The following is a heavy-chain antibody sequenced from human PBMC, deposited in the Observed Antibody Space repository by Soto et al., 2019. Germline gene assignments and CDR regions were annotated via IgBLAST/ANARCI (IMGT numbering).Heavy chain of an antibody. CDR2: ISYDGSSE. D-gene: IGHD4-17*01. CDR3: ATGSTVTTKKANDN. Sequence: QVQLVESGGGVVQPGRSLRLSCAASGFTFRTYAMHWVRQAPGKGLEWVAVISYDGSSEYYADSVKGRFTVSRDNPKNTLYLQMNSLRADDTAVYYCATGSTVTTKKANDNWGQGTLGTVSS. CDR1: GFTFRTYA. V-gene: IGHV3-30-3*01. J-gene: IGHJ4*02.